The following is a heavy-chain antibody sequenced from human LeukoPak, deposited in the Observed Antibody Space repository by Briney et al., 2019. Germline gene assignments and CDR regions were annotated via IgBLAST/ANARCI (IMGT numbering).Heavy chain of an antibody. Sequence: GSLRLSCAASGFTFSDYYMSWIRQPPGKGLEWIGNVYHSGGTKYNPSLKSRVTISVDTSKNQFSLRLSSVTAADTAVYYCARRGIGLVMDYWGQGTLVTVSS. J-gene: IGHJ4*02. D-gene: IGHD3-9*01. V-gene: IGHV4-34*01. CDR3: ARRGIGLVMDY. CDR1: GFTFSDYY. CDR2: VYHSGGT.